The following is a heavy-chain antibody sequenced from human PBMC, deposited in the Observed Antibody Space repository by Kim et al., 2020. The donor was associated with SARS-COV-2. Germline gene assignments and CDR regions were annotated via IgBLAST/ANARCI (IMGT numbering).Heavy chain of an antibody. CDR2: IDGSDGTT. D-gene: IGHD2-2*03. V-gene: IGHV3-23*01. CDR1: GFTFTGYA. J-gene: IGHJ4*02. Sequence: GGSLRLSCTTSGFTFTGYAMSWVRQAPGKGLEWVSSIDGSDGTTYYVDYVKGRFTISRDNSKNTLDLQMNSLRADDAAVYYCMKGGWGWIWDHWGQGTRVTVSS. CDR3: MKGGWGWIWDH.